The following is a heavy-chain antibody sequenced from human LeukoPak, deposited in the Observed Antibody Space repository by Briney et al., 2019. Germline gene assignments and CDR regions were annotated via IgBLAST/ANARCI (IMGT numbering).Heavy chain of an antibody. CDR3: VKEYHSRGFGAYFDY. J-gene: IGHJ4*02. V-gene: IGHV3-30*18. D-gene: IGHD3-3*01. CDR2: ISSDGSIK. Sequence: GGSLRLSCTASRFTFSHYGMQWVHQAPGKGLEWVAVISSDGSIKVYADSVKGRFTLSRDNSINKVDLQMNSLRAEDTAVYYCVKEYHSRGFGAYFDYWGQGTLVTVSS. CDR1: RFTFSHYG.